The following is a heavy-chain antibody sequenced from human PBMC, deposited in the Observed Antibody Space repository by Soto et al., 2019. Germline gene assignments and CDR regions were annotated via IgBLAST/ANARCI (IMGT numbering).Heavy chain of an antibody. V-gene: IGHV3-23*01. Sequence: QLLDSGGGLVPPGGSLRLSCAASGYTFSNYAMSWIRQAPGKGLEWVSTIRGNGDGAYYTDSVKGRFTISRDNSKNTLSLQMNSMRVEATALYYGGAAGAGSFDLWGQGTMVTVSS. CDR1: GYTFSNYA. J-gene: IGHJ3*01. CDR2: IRGNGDGA. D-gene: IGHD3-10*01. CDR3: GAAGAGSFDL.